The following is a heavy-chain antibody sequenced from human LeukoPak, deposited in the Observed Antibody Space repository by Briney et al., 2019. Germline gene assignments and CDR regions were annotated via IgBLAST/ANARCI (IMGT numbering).Heavy chain of an antibody. CDR1: GGTFSSYA. Sequence: ASVKVSCKASGGTFSSYAISWVRQAPGQGLEWMGGIIPIFGTANYAQKFQGRVTITRNTSISTAYMELSSLRSEDTAVYYCARGRRRYCSSTSCNYMDVWGKGTTVTVPS. V-gene: IGHV1-69*05. J-gene: IGHJ6*03. CDR2: IIPIFGTA. D-gene: IGHD2-2*01. CDR3: ARGRRRYCSSTSCNYMDV.